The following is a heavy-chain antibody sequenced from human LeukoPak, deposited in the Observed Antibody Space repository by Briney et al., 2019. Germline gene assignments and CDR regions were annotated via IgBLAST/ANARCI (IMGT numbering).Heavy chain of an antibody. CDR3: ARDRASGMDF. Sequence: SETLSLTCSVSGGSVNSGAYYWSWIRQFPGRGLEWIGRIFFTGSTDYNSSLKSRLAISIDTSRDQFSLELSAVSAADTATYYCARDRASGMDFWGRGILVTVSS. CDR2: IFFTGST. J-gene: IGHJ4*02. CDR1: GGSVNSGAYY. D-gene: IGHD3-10*01. V-gene: IGHV4-31*03.